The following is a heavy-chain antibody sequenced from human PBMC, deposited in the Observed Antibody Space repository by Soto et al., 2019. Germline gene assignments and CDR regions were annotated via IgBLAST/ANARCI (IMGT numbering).Heavy chain of an antibody. D-gene: IGHD2-2*01. Sequence: GGSLRLSCAASGFTFSSYAMHWVRQLPGKGLVWVSRINSDGSRKTYADSVRGRFTVSRDNAKNTLYLQMNSLRDEDTAVYYCKTDVVVVPSSNGPRDYWGQGTLVTVSS. V-gene: IGHV3-74*01. J-gene: IGHJ4*02. CDR1: GFTFSSYA. CDR3: KTDVVVVPSSNGPRDY. CDR2: INSDGSRK.